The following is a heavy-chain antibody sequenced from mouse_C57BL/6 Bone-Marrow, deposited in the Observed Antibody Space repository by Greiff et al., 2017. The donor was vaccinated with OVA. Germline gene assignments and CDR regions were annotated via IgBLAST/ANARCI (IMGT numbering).Heavy chain of an antibody. D-gene: IGHD2-4*01. CDR1: GFNIKDDY. Sequence: EVQLQQSGAELVRPGASVKLSCTASGFNIKDDYMHWVKQRPEQGLEWIGWIDPENGDTEYASKFQGKATITADTSSNTAYLQLSSLTSEDTAVYYCTTGDYDGTGGRGDYWGQGTSVTVSS. CDR3: TTGDYDGTGGRGDY. CDR2: IDPENGDT. J-gene: IGHJ4*01. V-gene: IGHV14-4*01.